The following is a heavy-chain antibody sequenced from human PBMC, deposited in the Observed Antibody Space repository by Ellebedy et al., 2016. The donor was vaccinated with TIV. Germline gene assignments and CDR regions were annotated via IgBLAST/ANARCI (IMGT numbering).Heavy chain of an antibody. D-gene: IGHD5-18*01. CDR1: GYTFTGYY. CDR3: ARDPGTGIQLWAYYFDY. Sequence: AASVKVSCKASGYTFTGYYMHWVRQAPGQGLEWMGRIIPILGIANYAQKFQGRVTITADKSTSTAYMELSSLRSEDTAVYYCARDPGTGIQLWAYYFDYWGQGTLVTVSS. J-gene: IGHJ4*02. V-gene: IGHV1-69*04. CDR2: IIPILGIA.